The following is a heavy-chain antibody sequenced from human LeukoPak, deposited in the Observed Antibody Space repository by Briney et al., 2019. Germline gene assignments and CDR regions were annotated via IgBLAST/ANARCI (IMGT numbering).Heavy chain of an antibody. J-gene: IGHJ4*02. V-gene: IGHV4-39*01. CDR2: IYYSGST. CDR1: GVSISSSSYY. CDR3: ARHYGSGSYHPYFDY. Sequence: SETLSLTCTVSGVSISSSSYYWGWIRQPPGKGLEWIGSIYYSGSTYYNPSLKSRVTISVDTSKNQFSLKLSSVTAADTAVYYCARHYGSGSYHPYFDYWGQGTLVTVSS. D-gene: IGHD3-10*01.